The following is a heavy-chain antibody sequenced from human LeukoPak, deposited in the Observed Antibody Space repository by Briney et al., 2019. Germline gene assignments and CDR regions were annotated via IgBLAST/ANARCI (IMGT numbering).Heavy chain of an antibody. D-gene: IGHD2-2*01. CDR3: AKDGIYCSSTSCKSYFDY. Sequence: GGSLRLSCAASGFTFSSYAMSWVRQAPGKGLEWVSAISGSGGSTYYADSVKGRFTISRDNSKNTLYLQMNSLRAEDTAVYYCAKDGIYCSSTSCKSYFDYWGQGTLVTVSS. J-gene: IGHJ4*02. CDR2: ISGSGGST. CDR1: GFTFSSYA. V-gene: IGHV3-23*01.